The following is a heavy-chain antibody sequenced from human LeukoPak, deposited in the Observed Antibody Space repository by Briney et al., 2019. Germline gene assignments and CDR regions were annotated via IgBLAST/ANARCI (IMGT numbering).Heavy chain of an antibody. V-gene: IGHV4-4*07. Sequence: SETLSLTCTASGGSISSYYWSWIRQPAGKGLEWIGRIYTSGSTNYNPSLKSRVTMSVDTSKNQFSLKLSSVTAADTAVYYCAGEFDYYGSGSYWLFDYWGQGTLVTVSS. CDR1: GGSISSYY. CDR3: AGEFDYYGSGSYWLFDY. D-gene: IGHD3-10*01. J-gene: IGHJ4*02. CDR2: IYTSGST.